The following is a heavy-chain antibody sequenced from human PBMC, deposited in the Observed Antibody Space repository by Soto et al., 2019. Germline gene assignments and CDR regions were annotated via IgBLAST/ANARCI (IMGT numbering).Heavy chain of an antibody. CDR1: GFSLTTSGVR. V-gene: IGHV2-5*02. J-gene: IGHJ4*02. D-gene: IGHD4-17*01. Sequence: QITLKESGATLVKPTQTLTLTCTFSGFSLTTSGVRVGWIRQPRGKALEWLALIYWDDDKRYSPSLKSRLTTTKDTSKNQVVHTMTNMDPVDTATYYCAHMPSVTTFDYLGQGTLVTVSS. CDR2: IYWDDDK. CDR3: AHMPSVTTFDY.